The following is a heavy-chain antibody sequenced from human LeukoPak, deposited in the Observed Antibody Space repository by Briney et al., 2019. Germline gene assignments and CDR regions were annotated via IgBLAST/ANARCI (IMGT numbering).Heavy chain of an antibody. V-gene: IGHV3-53*01. CDR3: ARDLGQYYDTSDNWFDP. J-gene: IGHJ5*02. CDR2: IYSDNT. Sequence: GSLRLSCTVSGFTVSSNSMSWVRQAPGKGLEWVSFIYSDNTHYSDSVKGRFTISRDNSKNTLYLQMNSLRAEDTAVYYCARDLGQYYDTSDNWFDPWGQGTLVTVSS. D-gene: IGHD3-22*01. CDR1: GFTVSSNS.